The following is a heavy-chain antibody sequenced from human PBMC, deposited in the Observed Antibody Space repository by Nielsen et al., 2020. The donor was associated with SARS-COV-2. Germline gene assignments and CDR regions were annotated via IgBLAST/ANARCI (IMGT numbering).Heavy chain of an antibody. Sequence: ASVKVSCKASGYTFTSYGISWMRQAPGQGLEWMGWISAYNGNTNYAQKLQGRVTMTTDTSTSTAYMELRSLRSDDTAVYYCARDLSDDILTGYYYYYGMDVWGQGTTVTVSS. CDR2: ISAYNGNT. CDR1: GYTFTSYG. CDR3: ARDLSDDILTGYYYYYGMDV. J-gene: IGHJ6*02. V-gene: IGHV1-18*01. D-gene: IGHD3-9*01.